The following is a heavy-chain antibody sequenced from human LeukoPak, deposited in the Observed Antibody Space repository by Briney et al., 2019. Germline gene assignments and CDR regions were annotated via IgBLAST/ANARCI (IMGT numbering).Heavy chain of an antibody. CDR3: ARDMGWQQFDQ. CDR2: IKKDGGET. D-gene: IGHD5-24*01. V-gene: IGHV3-7*01. J-gene: IGHJ4*02. CDR1: RFTFSNYW. Sequence: GGSLRLSCVASRFTFSNYWMTWVRQAPGKGLERVVNIKKDGGETYYMESVKGRFTISRDNARNSLYLQMNSLTVEDTAVYYCARDMGWQQFDQWGQGTLVTVSS.